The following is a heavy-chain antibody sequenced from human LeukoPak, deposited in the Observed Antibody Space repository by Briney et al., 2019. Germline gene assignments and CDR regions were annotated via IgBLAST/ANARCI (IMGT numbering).Heavy chain of an antibody. V-gene: IGHV3-74*01. D-gene: IGHD2-15*01. CDR2: INSDGSST. J-gene: IGHJ4*02. CDR3: ARALYCSGGSCYSVGFDY. CDR1: GFTFSSYW. Sequence: SGGSLRLSCAASGFTFSSYWMHWVRQAPGKGLVWVSRINSDGSSTSYADSVKGRFTISRDNAKNSLYLQMNSLRAEDTAVYYCARALYCSGGSCYSVGFDYWGQGTLVTVSS.